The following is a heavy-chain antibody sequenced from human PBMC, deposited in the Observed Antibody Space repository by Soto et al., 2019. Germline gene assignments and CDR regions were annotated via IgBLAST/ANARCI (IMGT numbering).Heavy chain of an antibody. CDR2: IYIGGST. CDR1: GFTVSSNY. Sequence: EVQLVETGGGLIQPGGSLRLSCAASGFTVSSNYMSLVRQAPGKGLEWVSVIYIGGSTYYADSVKGRFTISRDNSKNTLYLQMNSLRSEDTAVYYCARVSSGSGSYSTNNYCYCGMYVWCQGTTVTVSS. D-gene: IGHD3-10*01. V-gene: IGHV3-53*02. CDR3: ARVSSGSGSYSTNNYCYCGMYV. J-gene: IGHJ6*02.